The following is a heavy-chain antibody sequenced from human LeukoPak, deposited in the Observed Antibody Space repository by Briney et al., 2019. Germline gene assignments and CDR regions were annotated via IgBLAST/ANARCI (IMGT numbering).Heavy chain of an antibody. CDR2: ISSSSYI. D-gene: IGHD6-13*01. V-gene: IGHV3-21*01. Sequence: PGGSLRLSCAASGFTFSSYAMSWVRQAPGKGLEWVSSISSSSYIYYADSVKGRFTIPRDNAKNSLYLQMNSLRAEDTAVYYCAREGGYSSSWYSIYYYYYMDVWGKGTTVTVSS. J-gene: IGHJ6*03. CDR3: AREGGYSSSWYSIYYYYYMDV. CDR1: GFTFSSYA.